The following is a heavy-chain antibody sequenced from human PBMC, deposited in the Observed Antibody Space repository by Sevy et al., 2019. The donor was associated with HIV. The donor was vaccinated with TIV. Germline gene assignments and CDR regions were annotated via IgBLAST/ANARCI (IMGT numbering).Heavy chain of an antibody. CDR3: ARAPEENYDYITGSFDY. CDR2: ISISSSYI. CDR1: GFTFSSYS. V-gene: IGHV3-21*01. D-gene: IGHD3-16*01. J-gene: IGHJ4*02. Sequence: GGSLRLSCAASGFTFSSYSMNWVRQAPGMGLEWVSSISISSSYIYYADSVKGRFTISRDNAKNSLYLQMNSLRAEDTAVYYCARAPEENYDYITGSFDYWGQGTLVTVS.